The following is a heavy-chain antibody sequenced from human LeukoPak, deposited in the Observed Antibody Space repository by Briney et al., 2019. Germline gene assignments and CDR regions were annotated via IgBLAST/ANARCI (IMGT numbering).Heavy chain of an antibody. CDR1: GGTFSSYA. J-gene: IGHJ4*02. CDR3: GRVSHYGGASQDY. Sequence: RASVKVSCKASGGTFSSYAISWVRQAPGQGLEWMGWINTNTGNPTYAQGFTGRFVFSLDTSVSTAYLQISSLKAEDTAVYYCGRVSHYGGASQDYWGQGTLITVSS. CDR2: INTNTGNP. V-gene: IGHV7-4-1*02. D-gene: IGHD4-23*01.